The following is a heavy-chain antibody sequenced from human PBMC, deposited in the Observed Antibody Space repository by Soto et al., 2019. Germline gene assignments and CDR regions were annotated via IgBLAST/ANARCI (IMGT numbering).Heavy chain of an antibody. Sequence: PSETLSLTCTVSGGSISSYYWSWIRQPPGKGLEWIGYIYYSGSTNYNPSLKSRVTISVDTSKNQFSLKLSSVTAADTAVYYCARSDPHTSLDYWGQGTLVTVSS. V-gene: IGHV4-59*01. CDR1: GGSISSYY. J-gene: IGHJ4*02. CDR3: ARSDPHTSLDY. CDR2: IYYSGST.